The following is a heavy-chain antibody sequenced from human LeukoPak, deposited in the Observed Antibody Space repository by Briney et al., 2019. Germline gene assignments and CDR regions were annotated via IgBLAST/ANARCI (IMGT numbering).Heavy chain of an antibody. J-gene: IGHJ4*02. CDR1: GDSVSSGDVG. CDR3: GRGYNYALDY. V-gene: IGHV6-1*01. D-gene: IGHD5-24*01. CDR2: TYYRSSWRY. Sequence: SQTLSLTCDISGDSVSSGDVGWNRARQSPSRGLEWLEATYYRSSWRYVYAVSVRSRITISPDTSKNQFSLHLSSVTSDDTAVYYCGRGYNYALDYWGQGTLVAVSS.